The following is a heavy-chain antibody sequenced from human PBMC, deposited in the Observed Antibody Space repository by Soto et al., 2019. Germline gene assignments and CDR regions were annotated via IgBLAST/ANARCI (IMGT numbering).Heavy chain of an antibody. CDR3: ARDSDPRMIREIIMDDFDY. Sequence: QVQLVESGGAEVQPGRSLRLSCAASGLTFSNYGMHWVRQAPGKGLEWVAVISYDGSKNYYSDSVKGRFTISRDNSKNTLYLQINNLKTEDTAVYYCARDSDPRMIREIIMDDFDYWGQGTLVTVSS. CDR1: GLTFSNYG. J-gene: IGHJ4*02. CDR2: ISYDGSKN. D-gene: IGHD3-16*01. V-gene: IGHV3-30*03.